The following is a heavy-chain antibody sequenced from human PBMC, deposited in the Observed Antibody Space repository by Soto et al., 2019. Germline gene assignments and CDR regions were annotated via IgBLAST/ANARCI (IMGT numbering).Heavy chain of an antibody. J-gene: IGHJ4*02. D-gene: IGHD2-8*01. Sequence: GSLRLSCASSGINFNDYWMSWVRQAPGKGLEWVANIKEDGSSKYYVDSVKGRFTISRDNAKNSLYLQMNSLRAEDTALYYCASEKWYVFDHWGQGTPVTVS. CDR2: IKEDGSSK. V-gene: IGHV3-7*03. CDR1: GINFNDYW. CDR3: ASEKWYVFDH.